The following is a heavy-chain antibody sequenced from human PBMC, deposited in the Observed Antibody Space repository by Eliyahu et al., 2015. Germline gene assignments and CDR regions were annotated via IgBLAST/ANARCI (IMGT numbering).Heavy chain of an antibody. Sequence: QLQVQQSGPGLVKPSETLSLXCTVSGGSIGXDYXWAWIRQAPGXGLEWLGHISSKGDTYYKSSLGGRITFYVDTSKKQISLKLNSVTPADTATYYCARPRSRGLTSRNAFDLWGQGTAVTVSS. CDR2: ISSKGDT. CDR3: ARPRSRGLTSRNAFDL. D-gene: IGHD3-10*01. CDR1: GGSIGXDYX. V-gene: IGHV4-39*01. J-gene: IGHJ3*01.